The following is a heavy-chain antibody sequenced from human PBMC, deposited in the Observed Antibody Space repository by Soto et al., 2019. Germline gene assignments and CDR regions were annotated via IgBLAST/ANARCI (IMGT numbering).Heavy chain of an antibody. CDR2: IYWDDDK. CDR1: GFSLSTTRVG. Sequence: QITLKESGPTLVKPTQTLTLTCSFSGFSLSTTRVGVGWIRQPPGEALEWLALIYWDDDKRYSPSLKTRLTITKDSPKNRVVLTMSDMDPVDTATYYCAHIVVDGVGYYFDSWGQGTLVTVSS. V-gene: IGHV2-5*02. CDR3: AHIVVDGVGYYFDS. D-gene: IGHD2-8*01. J-gene: IGHJ4*02.